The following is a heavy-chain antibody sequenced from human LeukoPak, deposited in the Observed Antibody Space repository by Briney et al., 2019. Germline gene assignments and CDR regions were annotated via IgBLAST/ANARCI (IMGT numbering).Heavy chain of an antibody. CDR2: IYYSGST. D-gene: IGHD5-24*01. CDR1: GGSISSSSYY. J-gene: IGHJ4*02. CDR3: ARLLDGYNYGDN. V-gene: IGHV4-39*01. Sequence: SETLSLTCTVSGGSISSSSYYWGWIRQPPGKGLEWIGSIYYSGSTYYNPSLKSRVTISVDTSKNQFSLKLSSVTAADTAVYYCARLLDGYNYGDNWGQGTLVTVSS.